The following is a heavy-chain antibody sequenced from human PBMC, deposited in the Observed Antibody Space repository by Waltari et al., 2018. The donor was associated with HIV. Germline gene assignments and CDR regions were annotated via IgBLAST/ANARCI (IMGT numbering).Heavy chain of an antibody. J-gene: IGHJ4*02. V-gene: IGHV3-48*02. Sequence: EVHLVESGGDLVQPGGSLRLSCAASGFSFRSVGMTWVRQAPGKGLEWISYISGSSSTMYYADSVKGRFTISRDNAKNSVYLQMDSLRDEDTAVYYCARADVTTFDYWGQGARVTVSS. CDR1: GFSFRSVG. CDR2: ISGSSSTM. D-gene: IGHD4-17*01. CDR3: ARADVTTFDY.